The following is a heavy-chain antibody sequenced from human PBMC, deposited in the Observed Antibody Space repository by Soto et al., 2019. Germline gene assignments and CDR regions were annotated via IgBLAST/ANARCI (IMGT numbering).Heavy chain of an antibody. Sequence: ASVKVSCKASGYSLRSNYIHWVRQAPGQGLEWLEWINPNSSGTVYAQKFQGRVTMTRDTSLTTVHMQLNRLTADDTAVYYCARDLIVDGPDNYAMDVWGQGTTVTVSS. CDR3: ARDLIVDGPDNYAMDV. J-gene: IGHJ6*02. CDR1: GYSLRSNY. D-gene: IGHD3-22*01. CDR2: INPNSSGT. V-gene: IGHV1-2*02.